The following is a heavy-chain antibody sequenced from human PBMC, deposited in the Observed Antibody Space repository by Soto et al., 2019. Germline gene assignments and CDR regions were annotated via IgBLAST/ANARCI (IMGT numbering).Heavy chain of an antibody. Sequence: QLQLHESGPGLVKPSETLSLTCTVSGASISSSSYYWGWIRQPPGKGLEWIGSIYYSGSTYYNPSLKSRVTISLHTSKTQFSLKLSSVTAADTALYYCARLKAATTYYYYGMDVWGQGTTVTVSS. D-gene: IGHD1-7*01. CDR1: GASISSSSYY. V-gene: IGHV4-39*01. CDR2: IYYSGST. J-gene: IGHJ6*02. CDR3: ARLKAATTYYYYGMDV.